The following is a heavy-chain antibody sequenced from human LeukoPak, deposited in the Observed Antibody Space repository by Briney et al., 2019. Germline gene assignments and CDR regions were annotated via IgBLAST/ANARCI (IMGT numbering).Heavy chain of an antibody. CDR2: INTSGDT. J-gene: IGHJ2*01. CDR1: GGSFSSDSYY. V-gene: IGHV4-61*02. Sequence: PSQTLSLTCTVSGGSFSSDSYYWSWIRQSAGKGLEWIGRINTSGDTNLNPSLKSRVTISVDTSKNQFSLNLRSVIAADTAVYYCAREPYSKNYLWSRNWYFDLWGRGTLVTVSS. CDR3: AREPYSKNYLWSRNWYFDL. D-gene: IGHD2-8*02.